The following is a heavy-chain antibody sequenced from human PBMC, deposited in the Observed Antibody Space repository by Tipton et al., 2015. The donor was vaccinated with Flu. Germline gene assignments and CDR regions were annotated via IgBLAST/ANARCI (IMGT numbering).Heavy chain of an antibody. CDR3: AAEPHSYYYAMDV. V-gene: IGHV4-4*07. J-gene: IGHJ6*02. CDR2: IYSSGST. Sequence: TLSLTCTVSGGSINSYYWSWIRQSAGKGLEWIGRIYSSGSTNYNPSLKSRVTMSVDTSKNQFSLKLSSVTAADTAVYYCAAEPHSYYYAMDVWGQGTTVTVSS. CDR1: GGSINSYY.